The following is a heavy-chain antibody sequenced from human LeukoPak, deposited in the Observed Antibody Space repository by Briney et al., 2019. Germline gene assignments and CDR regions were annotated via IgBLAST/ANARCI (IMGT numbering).Heavy chain of an antibody. CDR2: INWNGLST. D-gene: IGHD2-2*01. CDR1: GFTFDDYA. Sequence: PGGSLRLSCAASGFTFDDYAMSWVRQVPGKGLQWVSGINWNGLSTRYADSVKGRFTISRDNAKDSLYLQMNRLRAEDTAIYYCAKAAGENVVVPAASFWGQGTLVTVSS. V-gene: IGHV3-20*04. J-gene: IGHJ4*02. CDR3: AKAAGENVVVPAASF.